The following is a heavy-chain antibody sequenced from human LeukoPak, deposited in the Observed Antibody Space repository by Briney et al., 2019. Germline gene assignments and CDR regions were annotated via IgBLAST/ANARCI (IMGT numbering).Heavy chain of an antibody. Sequence: GGSLRLSCAASGSTVSSNYMSWVRQAPGEGLEWVSVIYSGGGTYYADSVKGRFTISRDSSKNTLFLQMNSLRAEDTAVYYCARDLGRGSSYWGQGTLVTVSS. J-gene: IGHJ4*02. D-gene: IGHD1-26*01. CDR2: IYSGGGT. CDR1: GSTVSSNY. CDR3: ARDLGRGSSY. V-gene: IGHV3-66*01.